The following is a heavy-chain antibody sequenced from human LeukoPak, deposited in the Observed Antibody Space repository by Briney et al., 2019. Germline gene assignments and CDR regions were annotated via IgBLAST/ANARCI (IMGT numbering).Heavy chain of an antibody. Sequence: PSETLSLTCGVSGEPFSGYYWTWIRQPPGKGFEWIGDINESGKTNHNPSLKSRLTISLDPSKNQFSLKLTSMTAADTAVYFCVRGRTDYYYYMDVWGKGTTVTVSS. V-gene: IGHV4-34*01. CDR2: INESGKT. CDR3: VRGRTDYYYYMDV. J-gene: IGHJ6*03. CDR1: GEPFSGYY.